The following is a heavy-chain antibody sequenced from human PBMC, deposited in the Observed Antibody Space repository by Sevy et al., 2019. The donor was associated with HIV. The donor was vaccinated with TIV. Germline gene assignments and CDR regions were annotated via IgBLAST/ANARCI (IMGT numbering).Heavy chain of an antibody. V-gene: IGHV4-39*01. CDR2: IYYSGST. CDR3: ARHLDYYDSSGPVDY. J-gene: IGHJ4*02. CDR1: GGSISSSSYY. Sequence: SETLSPTCTVSGGSISSSSYYWGWIRQPPGKGLEWIGSIYYSGSTYYNPSLKSRVTISVDTSKNQFSLKLSSVTAADTAVHYCARHLDYYDSSGPVDYWGQGTLVTVSS. D-gene: IGHD3-22*01.